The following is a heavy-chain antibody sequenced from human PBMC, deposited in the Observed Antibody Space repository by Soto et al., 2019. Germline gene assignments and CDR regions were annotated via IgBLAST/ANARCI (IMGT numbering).Heavy chain of an antibody. CDR1: GFTFSSYA. CDR2: ISGSGGST. J-gene: IGHJ3*02. CDR3: AKDLSIVVVVAATGAFDI. Sequence: GGSLRLSCAASGFTFSSYAMSWVRQAPGKGLEWVSAISGSGGSTYYADSVKGRFTISRDNSKNTLYLRMNSLRAEDTAVYYCAKDLSIVVVVAATGAFDIWGQGTMVTVSS. D-gene: IGHD2-15*01. V-gene: IGHV3-23*01.